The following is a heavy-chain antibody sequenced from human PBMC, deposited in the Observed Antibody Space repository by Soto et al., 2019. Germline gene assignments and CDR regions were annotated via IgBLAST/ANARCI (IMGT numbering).Heavy chain of an antibody. Sequence: PSETLSLTCAVYGGSFSGYYWSWIRQPPGKGLEWIGEINHSGSTNYNPSLKSRVTISVDTSKNQFSLKLSSVTAADTAVYYCAKTQDDIVVENAFVIWGQGTMVTVSS. CDR1: GGSFSGYY. D-gene: IGHD2-15*01. CDR2: INHSGST. CDR3: AKTQDDIVVENAFVI. V-gene: IGHV4-34*01. J-gene: IGHJ3*02.